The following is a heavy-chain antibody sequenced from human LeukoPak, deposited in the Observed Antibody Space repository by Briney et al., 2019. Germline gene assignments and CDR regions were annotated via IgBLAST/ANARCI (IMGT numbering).Heavy chain of an antibody. J-gene: IGHJ4*02. V-gene: IGHV1-18*01. CDR3: ARVLMYYYDSSGPSIFDY. CDR2: ISAYNGNT. D-gene: IGHD3-22*01. Sequence: ASVKVSCKASGYTFTSYGISWVRQAPGQGLERMGWISAYNGNTNYAQKPQGRVTMTTETSTSTAYMELGSLRSDDTAVYYCARVLMYYYDSSGPSIFDYWGQGTLVSVSS. CDR1: GYTFTSYG.